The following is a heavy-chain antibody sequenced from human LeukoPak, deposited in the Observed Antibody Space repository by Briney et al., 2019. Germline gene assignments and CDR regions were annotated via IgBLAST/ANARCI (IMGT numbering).Heavy chain of an antibody. CDR3: ARDKLEPTWRNAFDI. Sequence: KSSETLSLTCAVYGGSFSGYYWSWIRQPPGKGLEWIGEINHSGSTNYNPSLKSRVTMSVDTSKNQFSLKLSSVTAADTAVYYCARDKLEPTWRNAFDIWGQGTMVTVSS. D-gene: IGHD1-1*01. CDR2: INHSGST. J-gene: IGHJ3*02. CDR1: GGSFSGYY. V-gene: IGHV4-34*01.